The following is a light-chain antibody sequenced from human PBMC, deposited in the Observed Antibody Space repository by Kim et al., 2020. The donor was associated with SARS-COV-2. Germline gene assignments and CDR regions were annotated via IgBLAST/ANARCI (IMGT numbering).Light chain of an antibody. CDR2: DVT. Sequence: SPRKSVYSSCTGTSSDFGSCNYVSWFKQRPGKAPKLIIYDVTKRPSGVPDRFSGSKSGNTASLTISGLQAEDEADYYCCSYAGSVVFGGGTQLTVL. J-gene: IGLJ2*01. CDR1: SSDFGSCNY. V-gene: IGLV2-11*01. CDR3: CSYAGSVV.